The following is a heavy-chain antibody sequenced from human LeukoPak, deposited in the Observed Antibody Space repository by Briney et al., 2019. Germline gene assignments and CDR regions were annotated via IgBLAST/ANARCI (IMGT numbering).Heavy chain of an antibody. CDR3: ARGDDSSGYYPGGYFDY. J-gene: IGHJ4*02. CDR2: IYPGDSDT. D-gene: IGHD3-22*01. V-gene: IGHV5-51*01. Sequence: GESLKISCKGSGYSFTSYWIGWVRQMPGKGLEWMGGIYPGDSDTRYSPSFQGQVTISADKSIRTAYLQWSSLKASDTAMYYCARGDDSSGYYPGGYFDYWGQGTLVTVSS. CDR1: GYSFTSYW.